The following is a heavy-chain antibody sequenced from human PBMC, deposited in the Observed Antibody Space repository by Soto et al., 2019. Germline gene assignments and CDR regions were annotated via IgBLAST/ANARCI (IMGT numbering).Heavy chain of an antibody. D-gene: IGHD6-19*01. Sequence: PGESLKICCKGSGYSFNSYWIAWVRQMPGKGLEWMGIIYPGDSDTRYSPSFQGHVTISADKSISTTYLQWSSLRASDTAMYYCARPSDPGIVVAIDYWGQGTLVTVSS. V-gene: IGHV5-51*01. CDR3: ARPSDPGIVVAIDY. CDR1: GYSFNSYW. J-gene: IGHJ4*02. CDR2: IYPGDSDT.